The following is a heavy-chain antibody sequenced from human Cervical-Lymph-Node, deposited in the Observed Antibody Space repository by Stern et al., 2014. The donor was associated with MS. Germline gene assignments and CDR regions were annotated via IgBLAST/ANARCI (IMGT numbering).Heavy chain of an antibody. CDR2: ISTDTGGA. CDR3: ARDRGSHSDY. J-gene: IGHJ4*02. CDR1: GYSFTAYF. D-gene: IGHD1-26*01. Sequence: VQLVESGAEVKKPGASVKVSCKASGYSFTAYFIHWVRQAHGQGLAWMVWISTDTGGANYAQRFQGRFTMTRDTSISTTYMELSRLRSDDTAVYYCARDRGSHSDYWGQGTLVTVSS. V-gene: IGHV1-2*02.